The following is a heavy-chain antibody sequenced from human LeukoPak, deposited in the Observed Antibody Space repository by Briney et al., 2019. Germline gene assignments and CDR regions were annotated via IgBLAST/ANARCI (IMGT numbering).Heavy chain of an antibody. V-gene: IGHV3-30*04. CDR1: GFTFSSYA. D-gene: IGHD6-19*01. CDR2: ISYDGSNK. CDR3: AREGSIAVAGTFDY. Sequence: PGRSLRLSCAASGFTFSSYAMHWVRQAPGKGLEWVAVISYDGSNKYHADSVKGRFTISRDNSKNTLYLQMNSLRAEDTAVYYCAREGSIAVAGTFDYWGQGTLVTVSS. J-gene: IGHJ4*02.